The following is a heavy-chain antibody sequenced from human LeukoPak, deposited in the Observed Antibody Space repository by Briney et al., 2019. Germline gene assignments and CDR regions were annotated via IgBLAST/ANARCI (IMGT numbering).Heavy chain of an antibody. CDR3: ADLRLKRQWYYCGMDV. D-gene: IGHD5/OR15-5a*01. V-gene: IGHV4-34*01. CDR1: GGSFSGYY. Sequence: SETLSLTCAVYGGSFSGYYWSWIRQPPGKGLEWIGEINHSGSTNYNPSLKSRVTISVDTSKNQFSLKLSSVTAADTAVYYCADLRLKRQWYYCGMDVWGQGTTVTVSS. J-gene: IGHJ6*02. CDR2: INHSGST.